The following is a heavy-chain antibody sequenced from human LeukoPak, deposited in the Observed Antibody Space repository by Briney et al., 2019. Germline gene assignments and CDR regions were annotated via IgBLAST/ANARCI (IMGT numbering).Heavy chain of an antibody. V-gene: IGHV4-39*07. J-gene: IGHJ6*02. CDR1: GGSISSGDYY. CDR3: ARGRPRLGYYGMDV. CDR2: INHSGST. Sequence: SSETLSLTCTVSGGSISSGDYYWSWIRQPPGKGLEWIGEINHSGSTNYNPSLKSRVTISVDTSKNQFSLKLSSVTAADTAVYYCARGRPRLGYYGMDVWGQGTTVTVSS. D-gene: IGHD6-25*01.